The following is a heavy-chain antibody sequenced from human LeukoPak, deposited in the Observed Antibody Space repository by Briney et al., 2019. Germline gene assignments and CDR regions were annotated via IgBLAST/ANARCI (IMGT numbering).Heavy chain of an antibody. CDR2: IIPIFGTV. CDR3: ARSGYCSSTSCLSWFDP. CDR1: GGTFSSYA. V-gene: IGHV1-69*13. Sequence: ASVKVSCKASGGTFSSYAISWVRQAPGQGLEWMGGIIPIFGTVNYAQKFQGRVTITADESTSTAYMELSSLRSEDTAVYYCARSGYCSSTSCLSWFDPWGQGTLVTVSS. D-gene: IGHD2-2*01. J-gene: IGHJ5*02.